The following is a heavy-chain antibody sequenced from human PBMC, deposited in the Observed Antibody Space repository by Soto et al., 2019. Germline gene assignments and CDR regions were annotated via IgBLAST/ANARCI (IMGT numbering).Heavy chain of an antibody. D-gene: IGHD3-10*01. CDR3: ARGRGNFDF. Sequence: QVHLQESGPGLVKPSETLSLTCSVSGGSLSLHYWSWIRQVPGKGPEWLGYIFYSGNTNYNPSLKSRITMSVDTSKNQFSLNLMSLTAADSAVYYCARGRGNFDFWGQGTLVTVSS. J-gene: IGHJ4*02. V-gene: IGHV4-59*11. CDR1: GGSLSLHY. CDR2: IFYSGNT.